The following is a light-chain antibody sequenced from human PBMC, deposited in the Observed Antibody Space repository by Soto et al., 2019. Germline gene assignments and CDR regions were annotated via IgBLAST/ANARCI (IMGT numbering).Light chain of an antibody. CDR3: SSYTSSSTPYVV. CDR1: SSDVGGYNY. J-gene: IGLJ2*01. Sequence: QSALTQPASVSGSPGQSIIISCTGTSSDVGGYNYVSWYQQHPGKAPKLVIYEVSNRPSGVSNRFSGSKSGNTASLTISGLQAEDEADYYCSSYTSSSTPYVVFGGGTKLTVL. CDR2: EVS. V-gene: IGLV2-14*01.